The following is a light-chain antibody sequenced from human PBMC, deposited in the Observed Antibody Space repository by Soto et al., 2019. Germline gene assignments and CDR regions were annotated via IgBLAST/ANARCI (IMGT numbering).Light chain of an antibody. CDR3: QQYNNWPPLT. CDR1: QSVGSN. J-gene: IGKJ4*01. Sequence: EIVMTQSPATLSVSPGERATLSCRASQSVGSNLAWYQRRPGQAPRLLIYGASTRATVIPARFSGSGSWTEFTLTISSLQPDDCEVYYCQQYNNWPPLTFGGGTKVEI. V-gene: IGKV3-15*01. CDR2: GAS.